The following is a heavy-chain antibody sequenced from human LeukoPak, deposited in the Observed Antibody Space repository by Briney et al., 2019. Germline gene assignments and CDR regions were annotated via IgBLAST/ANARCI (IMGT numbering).Heavy chain of an antibody. CDR2: INPNSGGT. V-gene: IGHV1-2*02. CDR1: GYTFTGYY. Sequence: ASVKVSCKASGYTFTGYYMHWVRQAPGQGLEWMGWINPNSGGTNYAQKFQGRVTMTRDTSISTAYMVLSRLRSDDTAVYYCARDLGVRGVQAYYFDYWGQGTLVTVSS. CDR3: ARDLGVRGVQAYYFDY. D-gene: IGHD3-10*01. J-gene: IGHJ4*02.